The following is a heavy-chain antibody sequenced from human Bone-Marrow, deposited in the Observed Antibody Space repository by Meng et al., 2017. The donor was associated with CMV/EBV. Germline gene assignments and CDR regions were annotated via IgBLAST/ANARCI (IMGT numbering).Heavy chain of an antibody. CDR2: IYYSGST. V-gene: IGHV4-61*01. J-gene: IGHJ4*02. CDR1: GDSISSSIYY. Sequence: SETLSLTCTVSGDSISSSIYYWGWIRQPPGKGLEWIGYIYYSGSTNYNPSLKSRVTISVDTSKNQFSLKLSSVPAADTAVYYCARDNSSSWFRRGYYFDYWGQGTLVTVSS. D-gene: IGHD6-13*01. CDR3: ARDNSSSWFRRGYYFDY.